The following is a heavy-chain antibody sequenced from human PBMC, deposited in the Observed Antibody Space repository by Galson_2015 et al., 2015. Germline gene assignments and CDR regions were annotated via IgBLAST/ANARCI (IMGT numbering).Heavy chain of an antibody. Sequence: SVKVCCKASGYTFTSYYMHWVRQAPGQGLEWMGIINPSGGSTSYAQKFQGRVTMTRDTSTSTVYMELSSLRSEDTAVYYCAREVAYCGGDCYTDYWGQGTLVTVSS. D-gene: IGHD2-21*02. V-gene: IGHV1-46*01. J-gene: IGHJ4*02. CDR3: AREVAYCGGDCYTDY. CDR1: GYTFTSYY. CDR2: INPSGGST.